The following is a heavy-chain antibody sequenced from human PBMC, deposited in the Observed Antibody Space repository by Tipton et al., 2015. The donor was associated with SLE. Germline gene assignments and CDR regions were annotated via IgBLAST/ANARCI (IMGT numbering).Heavy chain of an antibody. CDR1: GGPIFSSY. V-gene: IGHV4-59*01. CDR2: IYYSGST. CDR3: ARSGSYPYYYYYMDV. Sequence: TLSLTCTVSGGPIFSSYWSWIRQPPGKGLEWIGYIYYSGSTNYNPSLKSRVTISVDTSKNQFSLKLSSVTAADTAVYYCARSGSYPYYYYYMDVWGKGTTVTVSS. D-gene: IGHD1-26*01. J-gene: IGHJ6*03.